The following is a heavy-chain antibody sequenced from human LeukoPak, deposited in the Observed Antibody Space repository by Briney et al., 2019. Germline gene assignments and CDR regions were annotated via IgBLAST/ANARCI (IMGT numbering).Heavy chain of an antibody. J-gene: IGHJ4*02. CDR3: AKNRDSSDYPRDFDF. D-gene: IGHD3-22*01. Sequence: GGSLRLSCAAFGFTFSSYGMHWVRQTPGKGLEWVAFIRHDGSYQQYADSVKGRFTVSRDNSKDMVYLQMNSLRTEDTAVYYCAKNRDSSDYPRDFDFWGQGTLVTVSS. CDR1: GFTFSSYG. V-gene: IGHV3-30*02. CDR2: IRHDGSYQ.